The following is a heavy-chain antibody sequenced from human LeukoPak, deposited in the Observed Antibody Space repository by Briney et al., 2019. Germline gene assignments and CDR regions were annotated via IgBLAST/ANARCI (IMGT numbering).Heavy chain of an antibody. J-gene: IGHJ4*02. CDR2: IYIGGST. Sequence: LPGGSLRLSCAASGFTISHNDMHWLRQAPGKGLEWVSVIYIGGSTYYADSVKGRFTISRDISKNTLYLQMNSLRAEDTAMYYCARLGFVVPAVRFDYWGQGTLVTVSS. V-gene: IGHV3-53*01. CDR1: GFTISHND. D-gene: IGHD2-2*01. CDR3: ARLGFVVPAVRFDY.